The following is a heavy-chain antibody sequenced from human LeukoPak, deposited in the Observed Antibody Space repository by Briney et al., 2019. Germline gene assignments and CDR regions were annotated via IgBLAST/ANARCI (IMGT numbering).Heavy chain of an antibody. V-gene: IGHV1-69*04. J-gene: IGHJ4*02. CDR3: ARERDGYNFPFDY. Sequence: SVKVSCKASGGTFSSYTISWVQQAPGQGLEWMGRIIPILGIANYAQKFQGRVTITADKSTSTAYMELSSLRSEDTAVYYCARERDGYNFPFDYWGQGTLVTVSS. CDR1: GGTFSSYT. D-gene: IGHD5-24*01. CDR2: IIPILGIA.